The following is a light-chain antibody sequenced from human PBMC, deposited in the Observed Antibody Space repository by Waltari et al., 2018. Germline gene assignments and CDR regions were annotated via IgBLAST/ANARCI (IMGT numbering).Light chain of an antibody. Sequence: QSVLTQPPSASGAPGQRVTISWSGRSSHIGSNYVSWYQQLPGTAPKLLIYRNNQRPSGVPDRFSGSKSGTSASLAISGLRSEDEADYYCAGWDDSLSVVFGGGTKLTVL. J-gene: IGLJ2*01. CDR1: SSHIGSNY. CDR2: RNN. V-gene: IGLV1-47*01. CDR3: AGWDDSLSVV.